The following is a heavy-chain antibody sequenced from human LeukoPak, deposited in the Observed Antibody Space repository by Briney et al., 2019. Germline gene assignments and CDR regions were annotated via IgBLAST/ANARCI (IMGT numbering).Heavy chain of an antibody. J-gene: IGHJ4*02. CDR3: ASPQGFLEWLLYY. CDR1: GGTFSSYA. Sequence: SVKVSCKASGGTFSSYAISWVRQAPGQGLEWMGRIIPILGIANYAQKFQGRVTITADKSTSTAYMELSSLRSEDTAVYYCASPQGFLEWLLYYWGQGTLVTVSS. CDR2: IIPILGIA. D-gene: IGHD3-3*01. V-gene: IGHV1-69*04.